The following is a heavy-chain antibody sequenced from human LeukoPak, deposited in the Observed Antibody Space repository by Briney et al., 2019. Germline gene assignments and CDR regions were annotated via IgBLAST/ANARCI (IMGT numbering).Heavy chain of an antibody. D-gene: IGHD2-8*01. CDR3: SRGSAIVIMLAAFSWFDP. V-gene: IGHV3-23*01. J-gene: IGHJ5*02. Sequence: GGSLRLSCAASGFTFSNYAMTWVRQAPGKGLEWVSAISGSDGSTYYADSVKGRFSISRDNSKNTLYLQMNTLRAEDTAVYYCSRGSAIVIMLAAFSWFDPWGQGTQVTVSS. CDR1: GFTFSNYA. CDR2: ISGSDGST.